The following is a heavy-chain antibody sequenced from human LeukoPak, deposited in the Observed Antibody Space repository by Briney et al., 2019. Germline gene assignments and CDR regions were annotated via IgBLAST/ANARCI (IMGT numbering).Heavy chain of an antibody. Sequence: GGSLRLSCAASGFTFSNYAMSWVRQAPGKGLEWVSTISGSGKNTYYADSVKGRFTISRDNAKNSLYLQLNSLRAEDTAVYYCARVLHKRNYDSSDYYGSWGQGTLVTVSS. CDR2: ISGSGKNT. V-gene: IGHV3-23*01. CDR3: ARVLHKRNYDSSDYYGS. D-gene: IGHD3-22*01. J-gene: IGHJ5*02. CDR1: GFTFSNYA.